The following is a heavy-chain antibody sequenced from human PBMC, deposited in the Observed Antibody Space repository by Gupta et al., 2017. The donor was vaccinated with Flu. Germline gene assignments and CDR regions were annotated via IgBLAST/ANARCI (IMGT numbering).Heavy chain of an antibody. D-gene: IGHD4-17*01. CDR3: ATVTTGC. CDR1: GFTFSTSY. Sequence: EVQLVESGGGLVQPGGSMRLSCAASGFTFSTSYLQWVRQAPGKGLVWVSRINADVSSTTYADSVKGRFTISRDNAKNTLYLQMNSLGADDTAVYYCATVTTGCWGQGTLVTVSS. V-gene: IGHV3-74*03. CDR2: INADVSST. J-gene: IGHJ4*02.